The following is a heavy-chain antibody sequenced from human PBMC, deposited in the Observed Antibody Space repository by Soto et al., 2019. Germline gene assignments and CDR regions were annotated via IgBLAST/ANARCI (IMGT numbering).Heavy chain of an antibody. V-gene: IGHV6-1*01. CDR2: TCYRSKWYN. J-gene: IGHJ6*03. CDR3: AREGNPNYYHMDV. Sequence: PSQTLSLTCAISGDSVSSISVAWSWIRQSPSRGLEWLGRTCYRSKWYNDYAVSVKSRIIIKPDTSKNQFSLQLNSVTPDDTGVYYCAREGNPNYYHMDVWGKGTTVTVSS. D-gene: IGHD4-4*01. CDR1: GDSVSSISVA.